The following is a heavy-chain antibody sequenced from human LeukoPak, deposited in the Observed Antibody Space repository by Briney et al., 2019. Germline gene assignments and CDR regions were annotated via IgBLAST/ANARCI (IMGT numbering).Heavy chain of an antibody. Sequence: GGSLRLSCAASGFTFSSDTMSWVRQAPGKGLEWVSSMSSTSKYKYYADSVKGRFTISRDNAKNSLYLQMNSLRADDTAVYYCARDLGYSYGYDYWGQGTLVTVSS. CDR2: MSSTSKYK. CDR1: GFTFSSDT. V-gene: IGHV3-21*01. CDR3: ARDLGYSYGYDY. J-gene: IGHJ4*02. D-gene: IGHD5-18*01.